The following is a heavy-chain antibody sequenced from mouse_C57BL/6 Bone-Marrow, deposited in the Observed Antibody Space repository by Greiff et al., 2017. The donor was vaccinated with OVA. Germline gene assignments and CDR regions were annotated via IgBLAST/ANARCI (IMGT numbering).Heavy chain of an antibody. Sequence: EVQLVESGPGLVKPSQSLSLTCSVTGYSITSGYYWNWIRQFPGNKLEWMGYISYDGSNNYNPSLKNRISITRDTSKNQFFLKLNSVTTEDTATYYCARGGYGSSNWFAYWGQGTLVTVSA. CDR1: GYSITSGYY. CDR2: ISYDGSN. V-gene: IGHV3-6*01. D-gene: IGHD1-1*01. CDR3: ARGGYGSSNWFAY. J-gene: IGHJ3*01.